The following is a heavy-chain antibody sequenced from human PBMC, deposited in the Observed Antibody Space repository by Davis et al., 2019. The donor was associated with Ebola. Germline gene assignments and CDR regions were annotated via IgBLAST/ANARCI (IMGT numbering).Heavy chain of an antibody. Sequence: SVKVSCKASGGTGRSYAISWVRQAPGQGLEWMGRIIPILGIANYAQKFQGRVTITADKSTSTAYMELSSLRSEDTAVYYCAGRDGYNRPFDYWGQGTLVTVSS. CDR2: IIPILGIA. CDR3: AGRDGYNRPFDY. CDR1: GGTGRSYA. J-gene: IGHJ4*02. V-gene: IGHV1-69*04. D-gene: IGHD5-24*01.